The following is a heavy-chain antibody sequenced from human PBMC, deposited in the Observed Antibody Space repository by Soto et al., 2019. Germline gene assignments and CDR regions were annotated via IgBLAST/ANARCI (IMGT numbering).Heavy chain of an antibody. CDR2: ISPYNGNT. CDR3: ARVVGALGHWFDP. J-gene: IGHJ5*02. V-gene: IGHV1-18*01. D-gene: IGHD1-26*01. CDR1: GYTFTSYT. Sequence: QVQLVQSGAEVKEPGASVKVSCKASGYTFTSYTISWVRQAPGQGLEWMGRISPYNGNTNYAQKLQGRVTMTTDTSPSIAYMELRSLRSDDTAVYYCARVVGALGHWFDPWGQRTLVTVSS.